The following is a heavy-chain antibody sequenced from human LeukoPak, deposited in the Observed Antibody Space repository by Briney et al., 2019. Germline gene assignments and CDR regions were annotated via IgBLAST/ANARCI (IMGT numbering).Heavy chain of an antibody. J-gene: IGHJ4*02. CDR2: IIPIFGTA. CDR3: AREGNTYYYDSSGPDFDY. CDR1: GGTFSSYA. V-gene: IGHV1-69*13. D-gene: IGHD3-22*01. Sequence: SVKVSCKASGGTFSSYAISWVRQAPGQGLEWMGGIIPIFGTANYAQKFQGRVTITADESTSTAYMELSSLRSEDTAVYYCAREGNTYYYDSSGPDFDYWGQGTLVTVSS.